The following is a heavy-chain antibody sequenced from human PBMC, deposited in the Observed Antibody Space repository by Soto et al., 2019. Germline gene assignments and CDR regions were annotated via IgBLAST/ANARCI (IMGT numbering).Heavy chain of an antibody. D-gene: IGHD3-3*01. CDR3: AREFVVVIGADPGYYYHGMGV. J-gene: IGHJ6*02. CDR1: GFTFSSYS. CDR2: ISSSSSYI. Sequence: PGGSLRLSCAASGFTFSSYSMNWVRQAPGKGLEWVSSISSSSSYIYYADSVKGRFTISRDNAKNSLYLQMNSLRAEDTAVYYCAREFVVVIGADPGYYYHGMGVWRQETTVTVSS. V-gene: IGHV3-21*01.